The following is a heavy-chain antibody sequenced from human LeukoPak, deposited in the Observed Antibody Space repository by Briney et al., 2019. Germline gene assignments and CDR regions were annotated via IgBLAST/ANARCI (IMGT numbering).Heavy chain of an antibody. D-gene: IGHD6-19*01. CDR1: GGSISSSSYY. V-gene: IGHV4-39*01. Sequence: PSETLSLTCTVSGGSISSSSYYWGWIRQPPGKGLEWIGSIYYSGSTYYNPSLKSRVTISVDTSKNQFSLKLSSVTAADTAVYYCARRSIAVAGDYDYYGMDVWGQGTTVTVSS. J-gene: IGHJ6*02. CDR2: IYYSGST. CDR3: ARRSIAVAGDYDYYGMDV.